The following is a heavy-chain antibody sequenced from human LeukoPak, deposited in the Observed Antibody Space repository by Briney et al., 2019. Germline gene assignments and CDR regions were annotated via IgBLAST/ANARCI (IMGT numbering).Heavy chain of an antibody. CDR2: ISSSGSTI. CDR3: ARGDWNYFGYFDY. V-gene: IGHV3-11*01. CDR1: GFTFSDYY. Sequence: GGTLRLSCAASGFTFSDYYMRWIRQAPGKGLEWVSYISSSGSTIYYADSVKGRFTISRDNAKNSLYLQMNSLRAEDTAVYYCARGDWNYFGYFDYWGQGTLVTVSS. J-gene: IGHJ4*02. D-gene: IGHD1-7*01.